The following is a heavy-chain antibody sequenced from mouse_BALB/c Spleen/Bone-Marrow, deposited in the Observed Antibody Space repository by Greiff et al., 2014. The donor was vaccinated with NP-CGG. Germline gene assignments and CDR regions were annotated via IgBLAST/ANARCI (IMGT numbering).Heavy chain of an antibody. J-gene: IGHJ3*01. CDR1: GYTFTSYW. D-gene: IGHD2-1*01. Sequence: QVQLQQSGAELVKPGAPVKLSCKASGYTFTSYWMNWVKQRPGRGLEWIGRIDPSDSETHYNQKFKDKATLTVDKSSSTAYIQLSSLTSEDSAVYYCARAGGNYVSFAYWGQGTLVTVSA. CDR2: IDPSDSET. V-gene: IGHV1-69*02. CDR3: ARAGGNYVSFAY.